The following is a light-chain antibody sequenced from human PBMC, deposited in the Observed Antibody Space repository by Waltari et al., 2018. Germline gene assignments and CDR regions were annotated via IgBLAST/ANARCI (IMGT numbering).Light chain of an antibody. CDR1: RSDVGSYNL. CDR2: EDT. CDR3: CSYAASTISWV. J-gene: IGLJ3*02. V-gene: IGLV2-23*01. Sequence: QSALTQPASVSESPGQPIIISSPVTRSDVGSYNLASWYQQHPGKAPKLIIYEDTKRPSGVSNRFSGSKSGNTASLTISGLQAEDEADYYCCSYAASTISWVFGGGTKLTVL.